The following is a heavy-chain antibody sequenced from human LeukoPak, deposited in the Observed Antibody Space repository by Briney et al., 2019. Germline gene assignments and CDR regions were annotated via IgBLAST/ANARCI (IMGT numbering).Heavy chain of an antibody. CDR3: ARGELRRGWFDP. CDR1: GGSISSYY. V-gene: IGHV4-59*01. D-gene: IGHD1-7*01. Sequence: SETLSLTCTVSGGSISSYYWSWIRQPPGKGLEWIGYIYYSGSTNHNPSLKSRVTISVDTSKNRFSLKLSSVTAADTAVYYCARGELRRGWFDPWGQGTLVTVSS. J-gene: IGHJ5*02. CDR2: IYYSGST.